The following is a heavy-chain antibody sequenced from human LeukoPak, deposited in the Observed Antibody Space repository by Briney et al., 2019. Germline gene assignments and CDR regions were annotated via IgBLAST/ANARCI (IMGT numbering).Heavy chain of an antibody. CDR1: GFTFSSYA. J-gene: IGHJ4*02. V-gene: IGHV3-23*01. D-gene: IGHD6-19*01. CDR3: AKLGSGWVRGGY. Sequence: GGSLRLSCAASGFTFSSYAMSWVRQAPGKGLEWVSAISGSGGSTYYADSVKGRFTISRDNSKNALYLQMNSLRAEDTAVYYCAKLGSGWVRGGYWGQGTLVTVSS. CDR2: ISGSGGST.